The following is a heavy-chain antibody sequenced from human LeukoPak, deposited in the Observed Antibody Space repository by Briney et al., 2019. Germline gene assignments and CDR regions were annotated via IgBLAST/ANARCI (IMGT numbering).Heavy chain of an antibody. Sequence: ASVKVSCKASGYIFSNYGISWVRQAPGHGLEWMGWISSAGSTNYAPKFQDRATMTTDTSTSTAYIELRSLRFDDTAVYYCARDFAWGSGGAPIDGNWLDPWGQGTLVTVSS. J-gene: IGHJ5*02. D-gene: IGHD7-27*01. V-gene: IGHV1-18*01. CDR2: ISSAGST. CDR3: ARDFAWGSGGAPIDGNWLDP. CDR1: GYIFSNYG.